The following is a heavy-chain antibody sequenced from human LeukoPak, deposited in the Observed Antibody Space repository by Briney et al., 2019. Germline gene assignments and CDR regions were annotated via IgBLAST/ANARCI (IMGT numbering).Heavy chain of an antibody. D-gene: IGHD3-22*01. V-gene: IGHV3-74*01. CDR1: GFTFGSYW. J-gene: IGHJ3*02. CDR3: ARAGPYDSSGYYYLDAFDI. Sequence: GGSLRLSCAASGFTFGSYWMHWVRQAPGKGLVWVSRINSDGSSTSYADSVKGRFTISRDNAKNTLYLQMNSLRAEDTAVYYCARAGPYDSSGYYYLDAFDIWGQGTMVTVSS. CDR2: INSDGSST.